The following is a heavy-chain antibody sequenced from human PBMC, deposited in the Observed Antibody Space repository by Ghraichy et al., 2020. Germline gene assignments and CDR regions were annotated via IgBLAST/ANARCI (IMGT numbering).Heavy chain of an antibody. J-gene: IGHJ4*02. CDR3: ARPLVGQLQIDS. Sequence: SETLSLTCTVSGDSISSHNSYWGWIRQPPGKGLEWIGSIYYTGSTYYNPSLESRVTIFVDMSKNQFSLKLTSLTAADTAIYYCARPLVGQLQIDSWGQGTLVTVSS. CDR2: IYYTGST. D-gene: IGHD2-2*01. V-gene: IGHV4-39*01. CDR1: GDSISSHNSY.